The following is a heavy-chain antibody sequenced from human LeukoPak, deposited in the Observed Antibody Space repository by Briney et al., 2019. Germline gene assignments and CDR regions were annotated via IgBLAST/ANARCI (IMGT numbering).Heavy chain of an antibody. Sequence: GGSLRLSCAASGFTFSSYAMSWVRQAPGKGLEWVSAINGSSGSTYYADSVKGRFTISRNNSKNTLYMKMNSLRAEDTAVYYCAKGQVAVAGYYYYGMDVWGQGTTVTVSS. CDR1: GFTFSSYA. D-gene: IGHD6-19*01. CDR3: AKGQVAVAGYYYYGMDV. CDR2: INGSSGST. V-gene: IGHV3-23*01. J-gene: IGHJ6*02.